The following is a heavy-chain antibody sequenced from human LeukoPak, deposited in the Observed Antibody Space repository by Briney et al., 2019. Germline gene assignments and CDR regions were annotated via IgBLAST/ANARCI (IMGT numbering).Heavy chain of an antibody. CDR1: GFTFSSYE. J-gene: IGHJ4*02. CDR2: ISSSGSTI. D-gene: IGHD1-26*01. V-gene: IGHV3-48*03. Sequence: GGPLRLSCAASGFTFSSYEMNWVRQAPGKGLEWVSYISSSGSTIYYADSVKGRFTISRDNAKNSLYLQMNSLRAEDTAVYYCARERGGSYYYFDYWGQGTLVTVSS. CDR3: ARERGGSYYYFDY.